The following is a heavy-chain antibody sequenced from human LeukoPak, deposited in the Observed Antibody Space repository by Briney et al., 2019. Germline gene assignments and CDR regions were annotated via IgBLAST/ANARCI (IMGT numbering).Heavy chain of an antibody. CDR1: GYTFTSYY. CDR3: AREGGSRLTRLYYFDY. CDR2: INPSGGST. Sequence: ASVKVSCKASGYTFTSYYMHWVRQAPGQGLEWMGIINPSGGSTSYAQKFQGRVTMTRDTSTSTVYMELSSLRSEDTAVYYCAREGGSRLTRLYYFDYWGQGTLVTVSS. D-gene: IGHD2-21*02. V-gene: IGHV1-46*01. J-gene: IGHJ4*02.